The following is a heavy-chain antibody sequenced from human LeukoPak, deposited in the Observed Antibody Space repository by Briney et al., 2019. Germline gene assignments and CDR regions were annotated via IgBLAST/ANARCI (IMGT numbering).Heavy chain of an antibody. J-gene: IGHJ4*02. D-gene: IGHD5-12*01. CDR3: ARGGGYDYYFDY. V-gene: IGHV4-31*03. CDR1: GGSISSGGYY. CDR2: IYYSGSA. Sequence: SETLSLTCTVSGGSISSGGYYWSRIRQHPGKGLEWIGYIYYSGSAYYNPSLKSRVTISVDTSKNQFSLKLSSVTAADTAVYYCARGGGYDYYFDYWGQGTLVTVSS.